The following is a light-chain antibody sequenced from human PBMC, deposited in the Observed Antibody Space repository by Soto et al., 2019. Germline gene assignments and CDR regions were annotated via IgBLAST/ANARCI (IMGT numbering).Light chain of an antibody. V-gene: IGLV2-11*01. CDR1: TSDVGGYNY. CDR3: CSYAGSYSI. Sequence: QSALTQPRSVSGSPGQSVTISCSGTTSDVGGYNYVSWYQQLPGRAPKLIISDVNKRPSGVPDRFSGSKSGNTASLTISGLPAEDEADYYCCSYAGSYSIFGGGTKLTVL. J-gene: IGLJ2*01. CDR2: DVN.